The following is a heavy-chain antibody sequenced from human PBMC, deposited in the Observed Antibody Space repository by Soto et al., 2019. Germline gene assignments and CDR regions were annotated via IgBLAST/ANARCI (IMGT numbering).Heavy chain of an antibody. CDR1: GDSITSDDYY. CDR2: IYYSGRT. Sequence: QVQLQESGPGLVKPSQTLSLTCTVSGDSITSDDYYWTWIRQPPGKGLEWIGHIYYSGRTSYNPSLESRLSISIDTSTNQFSMRLTSVSAADTAVYYCGRDRSKSPDYFDCCGQGTLVTVSS. J-gene: IGHJ4*02. D-gene: IGHD2-15*01. CDR3: GRDRSKSPDYFDC. V-gene: IGHV4-30-4*01.